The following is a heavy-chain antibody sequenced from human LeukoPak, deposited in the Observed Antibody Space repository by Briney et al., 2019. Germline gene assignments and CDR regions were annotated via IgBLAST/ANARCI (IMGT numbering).Heavy chain of an antibody. CDR2: IYTSGST. V-gene: IGHV4-61*02. J-gene: IGHJ4*02. D-gene: IGHD3-22*01. CDR1: GGSINSGSYY. CDR3: ARASYSYDINGWVPFDY. Sequence: SQTLSLTCTVSGGSINSGSYYWSWVRQPAGKGLEWIGRIYTSGSTNYNPSLKSRVTISGDTSKNQFSLRLSSVTAADTAVYYCARASYSYDINGWVPFDYWGQGTLVTVSS.